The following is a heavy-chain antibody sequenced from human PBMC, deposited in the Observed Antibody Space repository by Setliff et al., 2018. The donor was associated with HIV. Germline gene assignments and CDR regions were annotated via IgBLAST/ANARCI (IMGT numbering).Heavy chain of an antibody. J-gene: IGHJ4*02. CDR2: ISAYNGNT. V-gene: IGHV1-18*01. D-gene: IGHD3-16*02. CDR3: ARGFAFGGVIVIPYYFDY. Sequence: ASVKVSCKASGYSFTSYGITWVRQAPGQGLEWMGWISAYNGNTNYAQNLQDRVTMTTDTSTSTAYMELRSLRSDDTAVYYCARGFAFGGVIVIPYYFDYWGQGTLVTVSS. CDR1: GYSFTSYG.